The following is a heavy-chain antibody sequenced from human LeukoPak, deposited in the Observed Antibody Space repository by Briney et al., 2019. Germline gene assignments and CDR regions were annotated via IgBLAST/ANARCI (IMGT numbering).Heavy chain of an antibody. CDR2: INHSGST. CDR1: GGSFSGHY. V-gene: IGHV4-34*01. CDR3: ASGQYYDLWSGYYVD. Sequence: PSETLSLTCAVYGGSFSGHYWSWIRLPPGKGLEWIGEINHSGSTNYNPSLESRVTISVDTSKNHFSLKLSSVTAADTAVYYCASGQYYDLWSGYYVDWGQGTLVTVSA. D-gene: IGHD3-3*01. J-gene: IGHJ4*02.